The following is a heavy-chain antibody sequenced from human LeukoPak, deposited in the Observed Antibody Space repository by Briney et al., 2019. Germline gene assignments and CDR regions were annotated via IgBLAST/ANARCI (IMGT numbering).Heavy chain of an antibody. CDR3: ARQALVAATTDYFDY. D-gene: IGHD2-15*01. V-gene: IGHV3-7*01. CDR2: IKQDGSEK. J-gene: IGHJ4*02. CDR1: GFTFSSYW. Sequence: GGSLRLSCAASGFTFSSYWMSWVRRAPGKGLEWVANIKQDGSEKYYVDSVKGRFTISRDNAKNSLYLQMNSLRAEDTAVYCCARQALVAATTDYFDYWGQGTLVTVSS.